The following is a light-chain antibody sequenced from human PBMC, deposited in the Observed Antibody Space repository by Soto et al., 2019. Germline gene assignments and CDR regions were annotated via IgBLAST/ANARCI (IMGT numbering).Light chain of an antibody. Sequence: VMKQSSATLSVSPGEGATLSCRASQGIGDTLAWYQHKPGQAPRLLIYGASTRATGIPARFSGSGSGTEFTLTISSLQPDDFATYYCQHYNSYSEAFGQGTKVDIK. CDR3: QHYNSYSEA. V-gene: IGKV3-15*01. J-gene: IGKJ1*01. CDR2: GAS. CDR1: QGIGDT.